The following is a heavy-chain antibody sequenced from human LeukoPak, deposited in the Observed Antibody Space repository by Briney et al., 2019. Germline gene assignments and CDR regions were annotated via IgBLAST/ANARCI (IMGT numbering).Heavy chain of an antibody. V-gene: IGHV1-46*03. D-gene: IGHD1-14*01. CDR1: GYTFSNYY. J-gene: IGHJ3*02. CDR3: VRSTTSVDFDI. Sequence: ASVKVSCTASGYTFSNYYIHWVRQAPGQGLEWMGIINPSGGGTTYAQKFQGGVTMTRDTSTSTVYMELSSLRSEDTAIYYSVRSTTSVDFDIWGQGTMVTVSS. CDR2: INPSGGGT.